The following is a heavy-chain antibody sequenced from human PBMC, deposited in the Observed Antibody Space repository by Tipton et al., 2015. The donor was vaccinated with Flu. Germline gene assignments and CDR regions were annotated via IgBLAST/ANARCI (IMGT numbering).Heavy chain of an antibody. J-gene: IGHJ6*02. CDR3: ARARYHSPFYFYYGVDV. CDR2: VYSTGSA. Sequence: TLSLTCSVSGASLSVDYWTWIRQPAGKPLEWIGRVYSTGSANYNPSLKSRVTMSVDTSENQFYLRLNSVTAADTAVYFCARARYHSPFYFYYGVDVWGPGTTVTVSS. V-gene: IGHV4-4*07. CDR1: GASLSVDY. D-gene: IGHD2-15*01.